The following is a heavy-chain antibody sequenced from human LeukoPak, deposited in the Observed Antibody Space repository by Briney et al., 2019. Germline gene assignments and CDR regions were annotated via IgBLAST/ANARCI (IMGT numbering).Heavy chain of an antibody. CDR1: GGTFSSYA. Sequence: TSVKVSCKASGGTFSSYAISWVRQAPGQGLEWMGRIIPILGIANYAQKFQGRVTITADKSTSTAYMELSSLRSEDTAVYYCASSNDILTGYSEYYFDYWGQGTLVTVSS. CDR2: IIPILGIA. CDR3: ASSNDILTGYSEYYFDY. V-gene: IGHV1-69*04. D-gene: IGHD3-9*01. J-gene: IGHJ4*02.